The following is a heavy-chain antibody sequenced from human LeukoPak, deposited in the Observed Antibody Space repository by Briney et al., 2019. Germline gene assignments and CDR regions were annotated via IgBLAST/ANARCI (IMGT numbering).Heavy chain of an antibody. CDR1: EFTFSSYG. V-gene: IGHV3-30*03. CDR3: ARERRGDDAFDI. J-gene: IGHJ3*02. Sequence: GGSLRLSCAASEFTFSSYGMHWVRQAPGKGLEWVAVISYDGSNQYYADTVKGRFTISRDNSKNTLYLQMNSLRAEDTAVYYCARERRGDDAFDIWGQGTMVTVSS. CDR2: ISYDGSNQ. D-gene: IGHD3-16*01.